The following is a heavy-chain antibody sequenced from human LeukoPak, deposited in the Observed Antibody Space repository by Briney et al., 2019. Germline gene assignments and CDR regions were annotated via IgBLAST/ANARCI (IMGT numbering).Heavy chain of an antibody. V-gene: IGHV3-30*04. CDR2: ITYDGSNK. J-gene: IGHJ4*02. D-gene: IGHD2-2*01. CDR1: EFTFSSYA. CDR3: ARARTDCGSTSCYGHFDY. Sequence: PGGSLRLSCAASEFTFSSYAMHWDRQAPGKGLEWVAVITYDGSNKNYADSVKGRFTISRDNSKDTLYLQMNSLRAEDTAVYYCARARTDCGSTSCYGHFDYWGQGTLVTVSS.